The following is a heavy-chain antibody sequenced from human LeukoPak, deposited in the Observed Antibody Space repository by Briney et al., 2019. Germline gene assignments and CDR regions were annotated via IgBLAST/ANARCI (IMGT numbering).Heavy chain of an antibody. V-gene: IGHV1-24*01. CDR1: GYTLTELS. D-gene: IGHD3-10*01. Sequence: ASVKVSCKVSGYTLTELSMHWVRQAPGKGLEWMGGFDPEDGETIYAQKFQGRVTMTEDTSTDTAYMELSSPRSEDTAVYYCATSDLASFMVRGAEDTPAFDYWGQGTLVTVSS. CDR3: ATSDLASFMVRGAEDTPAFDY. J-gene: IGHJ4*02. CDR2: FDPEDGET.